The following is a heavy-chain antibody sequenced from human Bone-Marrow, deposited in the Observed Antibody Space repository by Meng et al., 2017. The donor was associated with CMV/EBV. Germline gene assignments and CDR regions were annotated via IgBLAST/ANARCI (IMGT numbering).Heavy chain of an antibody. J-gene: IGHJ6*02. V-gene: IGHV3-30-3*01. D-gene: IGHD6-13*01. CDR2: ISYDGSNK. CDR1: GFTFSSYE. CDR3: ARDSTPYSSSFYGMDV. Sequence: GGSLRLSCAASGFTFSSYEMNWVRQAPGKGLESVAVISYDGSNKYYADSVKGRFTISRDNSKNTLYLQMNSLRAEDTAVYYCARDSTPYSSSFYGMDVWGQGTTVTVSS.